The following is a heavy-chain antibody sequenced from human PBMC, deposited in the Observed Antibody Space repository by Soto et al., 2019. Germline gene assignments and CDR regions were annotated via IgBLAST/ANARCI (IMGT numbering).Heavy chain of an antibody. V-gene: IGHV1-3*01. D-gene: IGHD3-3*02. CDR3: VAFSVFGWNIIVGAY. Sequence: ASVKVSCKASGNTVPNYAIHWVRQAPGQRLEWMGWINGGNGNTYYSEHFQGRVTFTRDTSASTVYMELSSLTSEDTAVYYCVAFSVFGWNIIVGAYWGQGTLVTVSS. J-gene: IGHJ4*02. CDR2: INGGNGNT. CDR1: GNTVPNYA.